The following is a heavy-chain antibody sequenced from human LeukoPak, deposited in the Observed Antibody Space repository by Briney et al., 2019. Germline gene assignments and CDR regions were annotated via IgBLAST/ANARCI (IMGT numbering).Heavy chain of an antibody. Sequence: PGRSLRLSCAASGFTFSSYGMRWVRQAPGKGLEWVAVISYDGSNKYYADSVKGRFTISRDNSKNTLYLQMNSLRAEDTAVYYCAKAELLWFGGLSFDYWGQGTLVTVSS. D-gene: IGHD3-10*01. CDR3: AKAELLWFGGLSFDY. CDR1: GFTFSSYG. V-gene: IGHV3-30*18. CDR2: ISYDGSNK. J-gene: IGHJ4*02.